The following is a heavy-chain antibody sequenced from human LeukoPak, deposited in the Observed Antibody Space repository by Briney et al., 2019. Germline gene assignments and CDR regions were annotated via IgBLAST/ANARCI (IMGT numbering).Heavy chain of an antibody. Sequence: GGSLRLSCAVSGISLSNYGMSWVRQAPGKGLEWVAGISGSGGSTNYADSVRGRFTISRDNSKNTLFLQMNSLRAEDTAIYYCAKPVDGASVQRYFQHWGQGTLVTVSS. CDR2: ISGSGGST. CDR1: GISLSNYG. J-gene: IGHJ1*01. V-gene: IGHV3-23*01. D-gene: IGHD1-1*01. CDR3: AKPVDGASVQRYFQH.